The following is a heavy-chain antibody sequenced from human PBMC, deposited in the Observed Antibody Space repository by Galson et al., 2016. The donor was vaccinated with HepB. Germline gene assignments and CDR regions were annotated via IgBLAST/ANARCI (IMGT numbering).Heavy chain of an antibody. CDR1: GFTFSDSA. D-gene: IGHD2-2*01. V-gene: IGHV3-73*01. CDR2: IRSKADNSAA. CDR3: TRGYCAGTSCYPQFDP. Sequence: SLRLSCAASGFTFSDSAMHWVRQASGKGLEWVGRIRSKADNSAAAYAASVKGRFTISRDDSENTAYLQMNSLKIEDTAVYYCTRGYCAGTSCYPQFDPWRQGTLVTVSS. J-gene: IGHJ5*02.